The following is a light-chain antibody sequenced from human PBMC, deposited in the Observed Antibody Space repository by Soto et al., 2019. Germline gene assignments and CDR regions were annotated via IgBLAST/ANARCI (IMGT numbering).Light chain of an antibody. Sequence: EVVLTQSAVTLSLSPGERATLSCRVSQSFRGLLAWYQQKPGQAPRLLIYDASSRATGVPDRFSGSGSGTDFTLAISRLEPEDFAVYYCHQYGGSPGTLGQGTKVDI. CDR3: HQYGGSPGT. J-gene: IGKJ1*01. CDR2: DAS. CDR1: QSFRGL. V-gene: IGKV3-20*01.